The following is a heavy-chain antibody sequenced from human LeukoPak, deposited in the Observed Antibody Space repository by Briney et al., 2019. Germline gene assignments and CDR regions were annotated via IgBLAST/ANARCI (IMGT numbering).Heavy chain of an antibody. CDR3: ARAGVEEVTIFGVVIKYYFDY. CDR2: ISSSSSYI. D-gene: IGHD3-3*01. CDR1: GFTFSSYS. V-gene: IGHV3-21*01. Sequence: GGSLRLSCAASGFTFSSYSMNWVRQAPGKGLEWVSSISSSSSYIYYAGSVKGRFTISRDNAKNSLYLQMNSLRAEDTAVYYCARAGVEEVTIFGVVIKYYFDYWGQGTLATVSS. J-gene: IGHJ4*02.